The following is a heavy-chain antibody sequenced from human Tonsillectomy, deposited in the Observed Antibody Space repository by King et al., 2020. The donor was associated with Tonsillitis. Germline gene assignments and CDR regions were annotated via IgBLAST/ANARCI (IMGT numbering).Heavy chain of an antibody. V-gene: IGHV3-7*01. Sequence: EVQLVESGGGLVQPGGSLRLSCAASGFTFSSYWMSWVRQAPGRGLEWVANIKQDGSEKYYVDAVKGRFTNSRDNAKNSLYLQMNSLRAEDTAVYYCARRRGSNAFDIWGQGTMVTVSS. J-gene: IGHJ3*02. CDR3: ARRRGSNAFDI. CDR1: GFTFSSYW. D-gene: IGHD6-6*01. CDR2: IKQDGSEK.